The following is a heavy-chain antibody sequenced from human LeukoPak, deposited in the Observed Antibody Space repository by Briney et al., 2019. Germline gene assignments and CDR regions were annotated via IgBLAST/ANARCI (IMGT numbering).Heavy chain of an antibody. Sequence: GGSLRLSCAASGFTVSSNYMSWVRQAPGKGLEWVSIIYSGGSTYYADSVKGRFTISRDNSKNTLYLQMNSLRAEDTAVYYCVGSGWYGYFDYWGQGTLVTVSS. CDR1: GFTVSSNY. V-gene: IGHV3-53*01. CDR3: VGSGWYGYFDY. J-gene: IGHJ4*02. CDR2: IYSGGST. D-gene: IGHD6-19*01.